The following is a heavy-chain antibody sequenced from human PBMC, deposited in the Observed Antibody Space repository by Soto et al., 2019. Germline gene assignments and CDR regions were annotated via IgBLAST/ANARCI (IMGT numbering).Heavy chain of an antibody. CDR1: GFTFSDYY. CDR3: VRGNFYYGMDV. V-gene: IGHV3-11*01. J-gene: IGHJ6*02. CDR2: MSGSGDAI. Sequence: GGSLRLSCTTSGFTFSDYYMTWVRQAPGKGLEWISYMSGSGDAIYYADSVKGRFTISRDNAKNSLHLEMNSLRVEDTAMYYCVRGNFYYGMDVWGQGTTVTVPS.